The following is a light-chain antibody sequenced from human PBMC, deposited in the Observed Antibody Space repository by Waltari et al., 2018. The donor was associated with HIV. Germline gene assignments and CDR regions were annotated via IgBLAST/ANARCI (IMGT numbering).Light chain of an antibody. V-gene: IGLV1-47*01. CDR3: AAWDDSLSGPNWV. J-gene: IGLJ3*02. Sequence: QSMLTQPPSASGTPGQRVTLSCSGRSPNIGRNYVSWYHQHPGTAPKLLIYRNHQRPSGVPDRFSGSKSGTSASLAISGLRSEDEADYYCAAWDDSLSGPNWVFAGGTKLTVL. CDR1: SPNIGRNY. CDR2: RNH.